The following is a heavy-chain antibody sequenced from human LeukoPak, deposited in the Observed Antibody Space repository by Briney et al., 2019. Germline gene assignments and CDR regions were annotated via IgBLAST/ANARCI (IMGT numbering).Heavy chain of an antibody. D-gene: IGHD3-22*01. CDR3: AKRGVVIRVILVGFHKEAYYFDS. CDR2: LSGSGGST. J-gene: IGHJ4*02. V-gene: IGHV3-23*01. CDR1: GITLSNYG. Sequence: GGSLRLSCAVSGITLSNYGMTWVRQAPGKGLEWVAGLSGSGGSTNYADSVKGRFTISRDNAKNTLYLQMNSLRAEDTAVYFCAKRGVVIRVILVGFHKEAYYFDSWGQGVLVTVSS.